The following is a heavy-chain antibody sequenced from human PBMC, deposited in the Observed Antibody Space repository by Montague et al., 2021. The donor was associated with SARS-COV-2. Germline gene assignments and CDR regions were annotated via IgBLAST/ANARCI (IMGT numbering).Heavy chain of an antibody. Sequence: SETLSLTCTVSAGAIRDTDYFWGWIRQPPGQGLEWIGSIYYSGTTYHNPSLKSRVTISVDTSKNQFSLRLSSVTAADTAVYFCARRRDNLGSLNWFAPWGQGTLVTVSS. J-gene: IGHJ5*02. D-gene: IGHD3-16*01. CDR1: AGAIRDTDYF. CDR3: ARRRDNLGSLNWFAP. CDR2: IYYSGTT. V-gene: IGHV4-39*01.